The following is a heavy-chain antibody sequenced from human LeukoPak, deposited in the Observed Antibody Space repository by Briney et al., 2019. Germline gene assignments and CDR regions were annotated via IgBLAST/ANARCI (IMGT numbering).Heavy chain of an antibody. D-gene: IGHD3-16*01. Sequence: SETLSLTCTVSGGSISSYYWSWIRQPPGKGLEWFGYIYYSGSTNYNPSLKSRVTIPVDTSRNQFSLKLSSVTAADTAVYYCARLVPGGAFDIWGQGTMVTVSS. CDR1: GGSISSYY. J-gene: IGHJ3*02. V-gene: IGHV4-59*08. CDR2: IYYSGST. CDR3: ARLVPGGAFDI.